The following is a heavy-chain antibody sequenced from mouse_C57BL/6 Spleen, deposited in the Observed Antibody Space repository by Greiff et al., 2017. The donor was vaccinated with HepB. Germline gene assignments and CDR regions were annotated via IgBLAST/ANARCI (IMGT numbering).Heavy chain of an antibody. V-gene: IGHV5-17*01. Sequence: EVQLVESGGGLVKPGGSLKLSCAASGFTFSDYGMHWVRQAPEKGLEWVAYISSGSSTIYYADTVKGRFTISRDNAKNTLFLHMTSLRSEDTAMYYCARAGVVNWYFDVWGTGTTVTVAS. D-gene: IGHD1-1*01. J-gene: IGHJ1*03. CDR2: ISSGSSTI. CDR3: ARAGVVNWYFDV. CDR1: GFTFSDYG.